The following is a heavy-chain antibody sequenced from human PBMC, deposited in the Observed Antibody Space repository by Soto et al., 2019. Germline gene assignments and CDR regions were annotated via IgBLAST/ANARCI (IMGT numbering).Heavy chain of an antibody. CDR2: IKNDGSEQ. V-gene: IGHV3-7*03. CDR1: GFTFSTYY. CDR3: SRENWFQDY. J-gene: IGHJ4*02. D-gene: IGHD3-10*01. Sequence: LRLSCAASGFTFSTYYMTWVRQAPGKGLEWVASIKNDGSEQYYVDSVKGRFTISRDNAKNSLYLQMNSLRAGDTALYYCSRENWFQDYWGQGTRVTVSS.